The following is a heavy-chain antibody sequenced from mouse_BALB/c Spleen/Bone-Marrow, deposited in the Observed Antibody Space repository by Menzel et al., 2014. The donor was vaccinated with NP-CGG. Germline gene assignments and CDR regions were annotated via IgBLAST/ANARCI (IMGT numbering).Heavy chain of an antibody. V-gene: IGHV2-9*02. CDR2: IWAGGST. CDR3: ARGLLRYFATDY. J-gene: IGHJ4*01. D-gene: IGHD1-1*01. Sequence: VQGVESGPGLVAPSQSLSITCTVSGFSLTSYGVHWVRQPPGKGLEWLGVIWAGGSTNYNSALMSRLSISKDNSKSQVFLKMNSLQTDDTAMYYCARGLLRYFATDYWGQGTSVTVSS. CDR1: GFSLTSYG.